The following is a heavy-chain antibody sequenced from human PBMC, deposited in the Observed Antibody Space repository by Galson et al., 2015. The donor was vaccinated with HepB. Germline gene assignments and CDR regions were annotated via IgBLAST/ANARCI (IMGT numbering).Heavy chain of an antibody. CDR3: ARVYYDSSGDYYFDY. CDR1: GFTFSSYW. CDR2: ISSDGSST. Sequence: SLRLSCAASGFTFSSYWVHWVRQAPGKGLVWVSRISSDGSSTSYADSVKGRFTISRDNAKNTLYRQMNSLRAEDTAVYYCARVYYDSSGDYYFDYWGQGTLVTVSS. V-gene: IGHV3-74*01. D-gene: IGHD3-22*01. J-gene: IGHJ4*02.